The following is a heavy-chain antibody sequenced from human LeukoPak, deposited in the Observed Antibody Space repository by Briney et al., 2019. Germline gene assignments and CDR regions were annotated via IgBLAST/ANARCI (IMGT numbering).Heavy chain of an antibody. Sequence: ASVKVSCKASGYTFTAHYIHWVRQAPGQGLEWMGWIDPNSGGTNYAQKFLGSVTMTGDASINTAFMELSRLRSDDTAIYYCARGRGTTMVRGVITNYFDLWGRGSLVTVSS. J-gene: IGHJ2*01. CDR3: ARGRGTTMVRGVITNYFDL. D-gene: IGHD3-10*01. V-gene: IGHV1-2*02. CDR1: GYTFTAHY. CDR2: IDPNSGGT.